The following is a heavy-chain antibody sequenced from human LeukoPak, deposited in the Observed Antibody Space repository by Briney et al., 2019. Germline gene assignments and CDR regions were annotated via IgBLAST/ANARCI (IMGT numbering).Heavy chain of an antibody. Sequence: PGGSLRLSCVVSGLTFDDYVMHWVRQAPGKGLEWVSGISWNSGSIGYADSVKGRFTISRDNAKNSLYLQMNSLRAEDTALYYCAKGGPYSTSSDAHWFDPWGQGTLVTVSS. CDR3: AKGGPYSTSSDAHWFDP. V-gene: IGHV3-9*01. CDR1: GLTFDDYV. J-gene: IGHJ5*02. CDR2: ISWNSGSI. D-gene: IGHD2/OR15-2a*01.